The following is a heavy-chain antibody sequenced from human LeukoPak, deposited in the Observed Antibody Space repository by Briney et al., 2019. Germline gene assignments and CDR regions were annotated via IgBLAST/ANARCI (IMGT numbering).Heavy chain of an antibody. CDR2: INPNSGGT. CDR3: ATVVPAAMRYWFDP. J-gene: IGHJ5*02. V-gene: IGHV1-2*02. D-gene: IGHD2-2*01. Sequence: ASVKVSCKASGYTFTDYYIHWVRQAPGQGLEWMGWINPNSGGTNSAQKFQGRVTMTRDTSISTAYMELSRLRSDDTAVYYCATVVPAAMRYWFDPWGQGTLVTVSS. CDR1: GYTFTDYY.